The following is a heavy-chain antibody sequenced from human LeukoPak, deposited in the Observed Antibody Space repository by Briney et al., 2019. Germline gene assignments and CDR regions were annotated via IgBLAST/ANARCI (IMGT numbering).Heavy chain of an antibody. D-gene: IGHD2-15*01. CDR1: GYTFTSYG. V-gene: IGHV1-18*01. J-gene: IGHJ5*02. Sequence: ASVKVSCKASGYTFTSYGISWVRQAPGQGLERMGWISAYNGNTNYAQKLQGRVTMTTDTSTSTAYMELRSLRSDDTAVYYCARGGGYCSGGSCYYSGWFDPWGQGTLVTVSS. CDR2: ISAYNGNT. CDR3: ARGGGYCSGGSCYYSGWFDP.